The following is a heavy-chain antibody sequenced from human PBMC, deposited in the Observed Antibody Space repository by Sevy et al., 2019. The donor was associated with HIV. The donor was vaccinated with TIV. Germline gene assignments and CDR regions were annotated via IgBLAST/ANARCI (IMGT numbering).Heavy chain of an antibody. V-gene: IGHV4-30-4*01. J-gene: IGHJ6*02. CDR1: GGSISSGDYY. D-gene: IGHD7-27*01. CDR2: IYYSGST. Sequence: SETLSLTCTVSGGSISSGDYYWSWIRQPPGKGLEWIGYIYYSGSTYYNPSLKSRVTISVDTSKNQFSLKLSSVTAADTAVYYCARDARTLGGMDVWGQGTTVTVSS. CDR3: ARDARTLGGMDV.